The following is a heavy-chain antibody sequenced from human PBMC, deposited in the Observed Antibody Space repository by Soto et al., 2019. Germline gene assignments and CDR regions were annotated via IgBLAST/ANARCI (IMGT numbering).Heavy chain of an antibody. CDR3: PRVQRTYYYDSSGYYPDY. V-gene: IGHV4-34*01. CDR1: GGSFSGYY. D-gene: IGHD3-22*01. Sequence: SETLSLTCAVYGGSFSGYYWSWIRQPPGKGLEWIGEINHSGSTNYNPSLKSRVTISVDTSKNQFSLKLSSVTAADTAVYYCPRVQRTYYYDSSGYYPDYWGQGTLVTVSS. CDR2: INHSGST. J-gene: IGHJ4*02.